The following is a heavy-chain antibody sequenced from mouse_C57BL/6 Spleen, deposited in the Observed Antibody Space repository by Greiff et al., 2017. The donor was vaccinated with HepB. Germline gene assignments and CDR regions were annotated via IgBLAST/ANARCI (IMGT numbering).Heavy chain of an antibody. Sequence: VQLQQSVAELVRPGASVKLSCTASGFNIKNTYMHWVKQRPEQGLEWIVRIDPANGNTKYAPKFQGKATLTAEPSSTPAYLQLSSLTSEDTAIYYCASPTAYYAMDYWGQGTSVTVSS. J-gene: IGHJ4*01. V-gene: IGHV14-3*01. CDR2: IDPANGNT. CDR1: GFNIKNTY. CDR3: ASPTAYYAMDY. D-gene: IGHD1-2*01.